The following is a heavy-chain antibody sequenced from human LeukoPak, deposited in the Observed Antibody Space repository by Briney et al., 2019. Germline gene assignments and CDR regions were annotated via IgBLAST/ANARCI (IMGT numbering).Heavy chain of an antibody. CDR1: GDSVSSSNYY. D-gene: IGHD6-13*01. CDR2: IYYGGST. V-gene: IGHV4-61*01. Sequence: SETLSLTCAVSGDSVSSSNYYWSWIRQPPGKGLEWIGYIYYGGSTNYNPSLKSRVTISVDTSKSQFSLKLSSVTAADTAVYYCARVSAWDIAAAGVDYWGQGTLVTVSS. J-gene: IGHJ4*02. CDR3: ARVSAWDIAAAGVDY.